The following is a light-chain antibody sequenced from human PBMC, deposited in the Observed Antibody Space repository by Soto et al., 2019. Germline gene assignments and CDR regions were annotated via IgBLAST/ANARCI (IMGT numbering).Light chain of an antibody. CDR3: QQYSSYSRT. CDR1: QSISSW. CDR2: KAS. Sequence: DIQMTQSPSTLSASVGDRVTITCRASQSISSWLAWYQQKPGKAPKLLIYKASSLESEVPSRFIGSGSGTEFTLTISSLQPDDFSTYYCQQYSSYSRTFGQGTKVEIK. V-gene: IGKV1-5*03. J-gene: IGKJ1*01.